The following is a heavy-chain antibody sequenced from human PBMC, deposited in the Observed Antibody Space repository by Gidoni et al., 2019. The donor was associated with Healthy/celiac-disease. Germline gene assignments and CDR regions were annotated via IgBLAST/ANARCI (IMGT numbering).Heavy chain of an antibody. CDR2: ISWNSGSI. Sequence: EVQLVESGGGWVQPGRSLRLSCAASGSTLDDYAMHWVRQAPGKGLEWVSGISWNSGSIGYADSVKGRFTISRDNAKNSLYLQMNSLRAEDTALYYCAKDFAGYYYYGMDVWGQGTTVTVSS. CDR3: AKDFAGYYYYGMDV. CDR1: GSTLDDYA. J-gene: IGHJ6*02. V-gene: IGHV3-9*01.